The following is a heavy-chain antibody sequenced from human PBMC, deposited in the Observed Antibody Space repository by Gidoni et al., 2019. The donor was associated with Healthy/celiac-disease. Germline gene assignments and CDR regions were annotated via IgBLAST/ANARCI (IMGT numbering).Heavy chain of an antibody. CDR3: ARGQVDSSGYYHNWFDP. Sequence: QVQLQQWGAGLLKPSETLSLTCAVYGGSFSGYYWSWIRQPPGKGLEWIGEINHSGSANYNPSLKSRVTISIDTSKNHFSLKLSSVTAADTAVYYCARGQVDSSGYYHNWFDPWGQGTLVTVSS. CDR2: INHSGSA. CDR1: GGSFSGYY. J-gene: IGHJ5*02. V-gene: IGHV4-34*01. D-gene: IGHD3-22*01.